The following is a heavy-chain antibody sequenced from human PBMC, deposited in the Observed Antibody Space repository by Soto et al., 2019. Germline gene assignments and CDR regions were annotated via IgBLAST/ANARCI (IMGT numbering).Heavy chain of an antibody. D-gene: IGHD3-10*01. CDR2: ISAYNGNT. V-gene: IGHV1-18*01. CDR3: ARLRYYYGSGSYYDSGY. CDR1: GYTFTSYG. J-gene: IGHJ4*02. Sequence: QVPLVQSGAEVKKPGASVKVSCKASGYTFTSYGISWVRQAPGQGLEWMGWISAYNGNTNYAQKLQGRVTMTTDTSTSTAYMELRSLRSDDTAVYYCARLRYYYGSGSYYDSGYWGQGTLVTVSS.